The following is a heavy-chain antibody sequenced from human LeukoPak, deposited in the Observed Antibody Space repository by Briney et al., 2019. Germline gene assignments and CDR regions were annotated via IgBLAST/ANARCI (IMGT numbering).Heavy chain of an antibody. CDR2: ISDSSAT. J-gene: IGHJ4*02. Sequence: PGGSLRLSCAASGFTCSTYAMSWVRQAPGKGLEWVSTISDSSATYYADSVKGRFSISRDNSKNTLYLQMNSLRAEDTAVYYCAKGGTGYCSSSSCLYYFHYWGQGTLVTVSS. D-gene: IGHD2-2*01. V-gene: IGHV3-23*01. CDR1: GFTCSTYA. CDR3: AKGGTGYCSSSSCLYYFHY.